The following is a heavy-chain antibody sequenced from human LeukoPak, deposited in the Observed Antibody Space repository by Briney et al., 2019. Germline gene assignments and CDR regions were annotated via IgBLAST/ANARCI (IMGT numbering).Heavy chain of an antibody. D-gene: IGHD3-22*01. CDR2: ISSSGTTM. CDR3: ARGFVAITMIVDYYYYGMDV. V-gene: IGHV3-48*01. CDR1: GFTFTIYS. Sequence: PGGSLRLSCAASGFTFTIYSMNWVRQAPGKGLEWVSYISSSGTTMYYADSVKGRFTISRDNAKNSLYLQMNSLRAEDTAVYYCARGFVAITMIVDYYYYGMDVWGQGTTVTVSS. J-gene: IGHJ6*02.